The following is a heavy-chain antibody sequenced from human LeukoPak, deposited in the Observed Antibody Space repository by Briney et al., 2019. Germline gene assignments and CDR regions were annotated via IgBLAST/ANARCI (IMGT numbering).Heavy chain of an antibody. CDR3: ARDNPPEAFDI. Sequence: PSGRVSRTCTVCGGYISSYYWSWLRQPKGKGLEWIGYIYYSGSTNYNPSLKSRVTISVDTSKNQFSLKLSSVTAADTAVYYCARDNPPEAFDIWGQGTRVTVSS. J-gene: IGHJ3*02. D-gene: IGHD1-14*01. CDR2: IYYSGST. CDR1: GGYISSYY. V-gene: IGHV4-59*01.